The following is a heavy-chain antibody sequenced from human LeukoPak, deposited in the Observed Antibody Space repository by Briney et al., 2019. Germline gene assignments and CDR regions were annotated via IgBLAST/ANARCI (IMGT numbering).Heavy chain of an antibody. CDR1: GFTFSNAW. D-gene: IGHD3-22*01. J-gene: IGHJ4*02. CDR3: TTDSLGLYYYDSSCYCFDY. Sequence: PGGSLRLSCAASGFTFSNAWMSWVRQAPGKGLEWVGRIKSKSDGGTTDYAAPVKGRFTISRDYSKNTLFLQMNSLKTEDTAVYYCTTDSLGLYYYDSSCYCFDYWGQGTLVTVSS. V-gene: IGHV3-15*01. CDR2: IKSKSDGGTT.